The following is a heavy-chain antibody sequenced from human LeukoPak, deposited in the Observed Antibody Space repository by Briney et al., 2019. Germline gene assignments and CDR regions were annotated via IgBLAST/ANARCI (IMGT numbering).Heavy chain of an antibody. Sequence: SQTLSLTCAISGDSVSSNSAVSNWIRQSPSRGLEWLGRTYYRSKWYNDYAVSVKSRITINPDTSKNQFSLQVNSVTPEDTAVYYCSRELPWGPSDYWGQGTLVTVSS. J-gene: IGHJ4*02. V-gene: IGHV6-1*01. CDR3: SRELPWGPSDY. CDR1: GDSVSSNSAV. CDR2: TYYRSKWYN. D-gene: IGHD7-27*01.